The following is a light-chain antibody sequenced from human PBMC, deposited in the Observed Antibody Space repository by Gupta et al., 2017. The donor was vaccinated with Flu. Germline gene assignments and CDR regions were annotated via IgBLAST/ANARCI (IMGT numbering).Light chain of an antibody. J-gene: IGKJ2*03. CDR2: WAS. Sequence: IVMTQSSHSLAVSLGDRATINCKSSQSVLYSSNSKNYLAWYQQKPGQPPKLLMHWASTRESGVPDRFSGSGSGTDFTLTISTLQAEDVAVYYCQQYYSTPFSFGQGTKLEIK. CDR1: QSVLYSSNSKNY. CDR3: QQYYSTPFS. V-gene: IGKV4-1*01.